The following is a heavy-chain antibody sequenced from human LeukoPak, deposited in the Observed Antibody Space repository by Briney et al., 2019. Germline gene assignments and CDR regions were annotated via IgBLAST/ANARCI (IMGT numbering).Heavy chain of an antibody. CDR3: ARNSAVATSRSWFDP. CDR1: DGSISNYY. J-gene: IGHJ5*02. Sequence: SETLSLTCSVFDGSISNYYWSWIREPPGKGLVWIGYAHYSGSTTYNPCLESRVTISVDTSKSVSSLKLTAVTAADTAVYYCARNSAVATSRSWFDPWGQGTLVTVSS. D-gene: IGHD6-19*01. V-gene: IGHV4-59*08. CDR2: AHYSGST.